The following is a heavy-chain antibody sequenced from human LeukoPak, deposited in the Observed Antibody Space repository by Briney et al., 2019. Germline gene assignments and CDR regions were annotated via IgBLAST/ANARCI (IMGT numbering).Heavy chain of an antibody. V-gene: IGHV3-74*01. CDR1: GFTFSSYW. J-gene: IGHJ6*04. CDR3: ARVSAVAATGALDV. CDR2: LNTDGSST. D-gene: IGHD2-15*01. Sequence: GGSLRLSCAASGFTFSSYWMHWVRQAPRKGLVWVSRLNTDGSSTTYADSVKGRFTISRDNAKNTLYLQMNSLRAEDTAVYYCARVSAVAATGALDVWGKGTTVTVSS.